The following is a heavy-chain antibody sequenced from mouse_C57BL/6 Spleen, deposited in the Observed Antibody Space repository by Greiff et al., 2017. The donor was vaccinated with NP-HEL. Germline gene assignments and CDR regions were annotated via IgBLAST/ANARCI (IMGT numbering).Heavy chain of an antibody. V-gene: IGHV1-69*01. Sequence: QVHVKQPGAELVMPGASVKLSCKASGYTFTSYWMHWVKQRPGQGLEWIGEIDPSDSYTNYNQKFKGKSTLTVDKSSSTAYMQLSSLTSEDSAVYYCARSGTTVSDWYFDVWGTGTTVTVSS. CDR3: ARSGTTVSDWYFDV. CDR1: GYTFTSYW. D-gene: IGHD1-1*01. CDR2: IDPSDSYT. J-gene: IGHJ1*03.